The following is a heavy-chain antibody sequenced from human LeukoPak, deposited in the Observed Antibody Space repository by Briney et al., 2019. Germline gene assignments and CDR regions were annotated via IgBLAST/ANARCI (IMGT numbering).Heavy chain of an antibody. CDR1: GFTFSSYA. Sequence: GGSPRLSCAASGFTFSSYAMSWVRQAPGKGLEWVSAISGSGDSTYYGDSVKGRFTISRDNSKNTLYLQMNSLRAEDTAVYYCAKTRPLDSSSWSHGDYWGQGTLVTVSS. D-gene: IGHD6-13*01. CDR2: ISGSGDST. V-gene: IGHV3-23*01. CDR3: AKTRPLDSSSWSHGDY. J-gene: IGHJ4*02.